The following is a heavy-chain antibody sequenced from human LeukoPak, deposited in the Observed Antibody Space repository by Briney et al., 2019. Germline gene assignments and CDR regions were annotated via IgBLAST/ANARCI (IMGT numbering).Heavy chain of an antibody. CDR3: APRMVRGLY. V-gene: IGHV3-23*01. Sequence: GGSLRLSCAASGFTFSSYWMSWVRQAPGKGLEWVSAISGSGGSTYYTDSVKGRFTISRDNSKNTLYLQMNSLRAEDTAVYYCAPRMVRGLYWGQGTLVTVSS. CDR2: ISGSGGST. J-gene: IGHJ4*02. D-gene: IGHD3-10*01. CDR1: GFTFSSYW.